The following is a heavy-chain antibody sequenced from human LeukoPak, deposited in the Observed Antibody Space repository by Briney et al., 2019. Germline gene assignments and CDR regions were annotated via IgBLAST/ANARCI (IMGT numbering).Heavy chain of an antibody. D-gene: IGHD3-3*01. CDR1: GYTFTSYG. Sequence: ASVKVSCKASGYTFTSYGISWVRQAPGQGLEWMGWISAYNGNTNYAQKLQGRVTMTTDTSTSTAYMELSRLRSDDTAVYYCARGDHVLRFLAGRPSRKYYFDYWGQGTLVTVSS. J-gene: IGHJ4*02. CDR2: ISAYNGNT. CDR3: ARGDHVLRFLAGRPSRKYYFDY. V-gene: IGHV1-18*01.